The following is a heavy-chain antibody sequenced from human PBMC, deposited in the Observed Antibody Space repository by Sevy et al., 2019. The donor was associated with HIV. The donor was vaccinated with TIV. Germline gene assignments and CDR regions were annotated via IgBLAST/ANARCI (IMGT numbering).Heavy chain of an antibody. V-gene: IGHV3-23*01. CDR2: ISASGGST. CDR1: GFTFSTYA. CDR3: AKRNTN. Sequence: GSLKISCTASGFTFSTYAMTWVRQGPGKGLEWVSSISASGGSTFYADSVKGRFTISRDNSKNTLYLQMNSLRADDTAVYYCAKRNTNWGQGTLVTVSS. J-gene: IGHJ4*02.